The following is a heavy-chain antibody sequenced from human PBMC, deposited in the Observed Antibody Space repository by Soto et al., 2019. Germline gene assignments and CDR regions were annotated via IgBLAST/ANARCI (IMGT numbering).Heavy chain of an antibody. V-gene: IGHV3-23*01. CDR3: AKDRCTTTSCYGRYFDL. J-gene: IGHJ2*01. CDR2: ISGSGENT. CDR1: GFTFSNYA. Sequence: EVQMLESGGGLVQPGGSLRLSCAASGFTFSNYAVTWVRQAPGKGLEWVSFISGSGENTYYADSVKGRFTISRDNPKNTGYLQMNSLRAEDTAVYYCAKDRCTTTSCYGRYFDLWGRGTLVSVSS. D-gene: IGHD2-2*01.